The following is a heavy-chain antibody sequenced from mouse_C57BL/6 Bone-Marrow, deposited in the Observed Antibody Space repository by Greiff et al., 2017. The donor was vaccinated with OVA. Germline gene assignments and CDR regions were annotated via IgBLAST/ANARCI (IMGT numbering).Heavy chain of an antibody. CDR2: INPSTGGT. V-gene: IGHV1-42*01. Sequence: EVQLQQSGPELVKPGASVKISCKASGYSFTGYYMNWVKQSPEKSLEWIGEINPSTGGTTYNQKFKAKATLTVDKSSSTAYMQLKSLTSEDSAVYYCARKDIYYDYDGWFAYWGQGTLVTVSA. CDR3: ARKDIYYDYDGWFAY. J-gene: IGHJ3*01. D-gene: IGHD2-4*01. CDR1: GYSFTGYY.